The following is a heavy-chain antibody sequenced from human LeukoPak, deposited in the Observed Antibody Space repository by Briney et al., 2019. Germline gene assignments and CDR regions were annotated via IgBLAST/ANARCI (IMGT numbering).Heavy chain of an antibody. J-gene: IGHJ4*02. V-gene: IGHV3-23*01. D-gene: IGHD3-10*01. CDR1: GFSFNKYA. CDR2: MTGGGAT. Sequence: GGSLRLSCVGSGFSFNKYAASWVRQAPGKGLEWVAGMTGGGATYLADSVKGRFVISRDNSKNTVYLQMNSLRAEDAALYFCAKDKIVGDGRWDFDYWGQGTLVTVSS. CDR3: AKDKIVGDGRWDFDY.